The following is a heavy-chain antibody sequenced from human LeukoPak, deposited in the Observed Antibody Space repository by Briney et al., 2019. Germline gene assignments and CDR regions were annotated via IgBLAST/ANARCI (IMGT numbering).Heavy chain of an antibody. V-gene: IGHV5-51*01. D-gene: IGHD3-10*01. J-gene: IGHJ6*02. CDR3: ARVGRVGSYYYGMDV. CDR2: LYPGDSDT. CDR1: GFSFTSYW. Sequence: GESLRISCLGSGFSFTSYWVGWVRQMPGKGLEWMGILYPGDSDTRYSPSFQGQVTISADKSISTAYLQWSSLKASDTAMYYCARVGRVGSYYYGMDVWGQGTTVTVSS.